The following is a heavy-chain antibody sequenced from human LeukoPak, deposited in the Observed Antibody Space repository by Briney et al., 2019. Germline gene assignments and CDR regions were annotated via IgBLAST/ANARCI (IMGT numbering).Heavy chain of an antibody. CDR3: TTGYCSGGSCYPDAFDI. CDR1: GFTFSNAW. D-gene: IGHD2-15*01. V-gene: IGHV3-15*01. CDR2: IKSKTDGWTT. Sequence: GGSLRLSSAASGFTFSNAWMSWVRQAPGKRLECVGRIKSKTDGWTTDYAAPVKGRFTISRDDEKNTLYLQMNSLKTEDTAVYYCTTGYCSGGSCYPDAFDIWGQGTMVTVSS. J-gene: IGHJ3*02.